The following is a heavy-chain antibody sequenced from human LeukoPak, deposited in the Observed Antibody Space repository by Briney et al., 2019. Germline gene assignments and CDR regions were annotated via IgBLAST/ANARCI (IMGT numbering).Heavy chain of an antibody. D-gene: IGHD6-6*01. V-gene: IGHV3-23*01. Sequence: GGSLRLSCAASGFTFSSYAMSWVRQAPGKGLEGVSTISGSAISTDYADSVKGRFTISRDNSKNSLYLRMNSLRAEDTAVYYCARHTSSSARTNAFDIWGQGTMVTVSS. CDR1: GFTFSSYA. J-gene: IGHJ3*02. CDR2: ISGSAIST. CDR3: ARHTSSSARTNAFDI.